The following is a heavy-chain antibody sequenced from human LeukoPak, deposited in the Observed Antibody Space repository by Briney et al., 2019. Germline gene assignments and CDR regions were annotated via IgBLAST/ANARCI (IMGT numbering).Heavy chain of an antibody. J-gene: IGHJ6*02. CDR1: GFTVDGHA. V-gene: IGHV3-43*02. CDR3: AKDRWSSGSDSTGMEV. D-gene: IGHD2-21*02. Sequence: GGSLRLSCAASGFTVDGHAVHWVRQAPGKGLEWVSRADSTGTYYADSVRGRFTISTDNNRNSLYLQMNSLTIEDTAFYYCAKDRWSSGSDSTGMEVWGQGTTVTVSS. CDR2: ADSTGT.